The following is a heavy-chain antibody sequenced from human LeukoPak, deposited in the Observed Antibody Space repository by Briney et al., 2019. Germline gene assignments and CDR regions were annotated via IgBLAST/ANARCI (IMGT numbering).Heavy chain of an antibody. CDR3: ARDPEVGYCSGGSCYGQGY. CDR1: GGTFSSYA. Sequence: ASVKVSCKASGGTFSSYAISWVRQAPGQGLEWTGRIIPIFGTANYAQKFQGRVTITTDESTSTAYMELSSLRSEDTAVYYCARDPEVGYCSGGSCYGQGYWGQGTLVTVSS. J-gene: IGHJ4*02. D-gene: IGHD2-15*01. CDR2: IIPIFGTA. V-gene: IGHV1-69*05.